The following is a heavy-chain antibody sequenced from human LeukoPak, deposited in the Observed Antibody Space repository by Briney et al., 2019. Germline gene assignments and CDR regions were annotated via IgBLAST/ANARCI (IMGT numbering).Heavy chain of an antibody. CDR1: GFTFSSYG. J-gene: IGHJ4*02. Sequence: GGSLRLSCAASGFTFSSYGMHWVRQAPGKGLEWVAVIWYDGSNKYYADSVKGRFTISRDNAKNSLYLQMNSLRAEDTAVYYCARVGRSGYDSRVFDYWGQGTLVTVSS. V-gene: IGHV3-33*01. CDR3: ARVGRSGYDSRVFDY. D-gene: IGHD5-12*01. CDR2: IWYDGSNK.